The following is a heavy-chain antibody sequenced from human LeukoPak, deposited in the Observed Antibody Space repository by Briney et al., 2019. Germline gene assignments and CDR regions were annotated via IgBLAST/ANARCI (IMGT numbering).Heavy chain of an antibody. CDR2: INHSGSP. CDR3: ARSLPFKWELLSEGGDY. D-gene: IGHD1-26*01. V-gene: IGHV4-38-2*02. Sequence: SETLSLTCTVSGYSISSGYYWGWIRQPPGKGLEWIGSINHSGSPYYNPSLKSRVTISVDTSKNQFSLKLSSVTAADTAVYYCARSLPFKWELLSEGGDYWGQGTLVTVSS. CDR1: GYSISSGYY. J-gene: IGHJ4*02.